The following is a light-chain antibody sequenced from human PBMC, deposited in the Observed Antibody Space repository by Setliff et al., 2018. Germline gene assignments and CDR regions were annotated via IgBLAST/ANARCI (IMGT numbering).Light chain of an antibody. CDR1: SSDVGGYNY. CDR2: DVS. CDR3: CSCAGSYTSFDV. J-gene: IGLJ1*01. V-gene: IGLV2-11*01. Sequence: QSVLAQPRSVSGSPGQSVTISSTGTSSDVGGYNYVSWYQQHPGKAPKLMIYDVSKRPSGVPDRFSGSKSGNTASLTISGLQAEDEADCYCCSCAGSYTSFDVFGTGTKVTVL.